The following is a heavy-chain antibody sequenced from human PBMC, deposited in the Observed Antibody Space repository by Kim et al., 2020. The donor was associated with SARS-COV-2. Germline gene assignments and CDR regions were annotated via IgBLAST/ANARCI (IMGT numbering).Heavy chain of an antibody. CDR2: ISSNGGST. V-gene: IGHV3-64D*06. Sequence: GGSLRLSCSASGFTFSSYAMHWVRQAPGKGLEYVSAISSNGGSTYYADSVKGRFTISRDNSKNTLYLQMSSLRAEDTAVYYCAAPRGYSYGPLGYWGQGTLVTVSS. D-gene: IGHD5-18*01. CDR3: AAPRGYSYGPLGY. J-gene: IGHJ4*02. CDR1: GFTFSSYA.